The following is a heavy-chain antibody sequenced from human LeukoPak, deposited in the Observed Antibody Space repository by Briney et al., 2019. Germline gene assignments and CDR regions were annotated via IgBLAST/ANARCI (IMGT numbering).Heavy chain of an antibody. CDR3: ARAPYYYDSSGLSY. CDR2: INPNSGGT. Sequence: ASVKVSCKASGYTFTGYYMHWVRQAPGQGLEWMGRINPNSGGTNYAQKFQGRVTMTRDTSISTAYMELSRLRYDDTAVYYCARAPYYYDSSGLSYWGQGTLVTVSS. D-gene: IGHD3-22*01. V-gene: IGHV1-2*06. CDR1: GYTFTGYY. J-gene: IGHJ4*02.